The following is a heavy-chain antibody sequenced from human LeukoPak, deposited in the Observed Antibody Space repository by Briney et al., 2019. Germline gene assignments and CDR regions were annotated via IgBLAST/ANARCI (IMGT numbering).Heavy chain of an antibody. CDR3: ARDLPDYYDSSGYLLPHAFDI. CDR1: GGSISSGGYS. CDR2: IYYSGST. V-gene: IGHV4-31*11. Sequence: SETLSLTCAVSGGSISSGGYSWSWIRQPPGKGLEWIGYIYYSGSTYYNPSLKSRVTISVDTSKNQFSLKLSSVTAADTAVHYCARDLPDYYDSSGYLLPHAFDIWGQGTMVTVSS. D-gene: IGHD3-22*01. J-gene: IGHJ3*02.